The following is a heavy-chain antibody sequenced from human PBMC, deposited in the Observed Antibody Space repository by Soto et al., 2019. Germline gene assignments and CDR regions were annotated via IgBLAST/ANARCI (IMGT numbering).Heavy chain of an antibody. D-gene: IGHD6-13*01. CDR2: ISYDGSNK. CDR1: GFTFSSYG. Sequence: PGGSLRLSCAASGFTFSSYGMHWVRQAPGKGLEWVAVISYDGSNKYYADSVKGRFTISRDNSKNMLYLQMNSLRAEDTAVYYCAKSGSSWYYYYYMDVWGKGTTVTVSS. V-gene: IGHV3-30*18. CDR3: AKSGSSWYYYYYMDV. J-gene: IGHJ6*03.